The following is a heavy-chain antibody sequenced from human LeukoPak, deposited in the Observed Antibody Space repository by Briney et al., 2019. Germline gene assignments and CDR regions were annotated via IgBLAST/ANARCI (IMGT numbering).Heavy chain of an antibody. Sequence: ASVKVSCKASGYTFTAYYMHWVRQAPGQGLEWMGWTYPSSGATQYAQKFQGRVTMTRDTSITTAYMELSGLRSDDTAVYYCVGVTYSAYDDFDNWGQGTLVTVSS. CDR3: VGVTYSAYDDFDN. CDR2: TYPSSGAT. CDR1: GYTFTAYY. D-gene: IGHD5-12*01. J-gene: IGHJ4*02. V-gene: IGHV1-2*02.